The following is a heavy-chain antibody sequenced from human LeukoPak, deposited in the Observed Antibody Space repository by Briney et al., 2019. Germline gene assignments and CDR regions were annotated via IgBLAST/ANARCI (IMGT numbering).Heavy chain of an antibody. Sequence: SETLSLTCAVYGGSFSGYYWSWIRQPPGKGLEWIGEINHSGSTNYNPSLKSRVTISVDTSENQFSLKLSSVTVADTAVYYCARYTGQWLVSGFDYWGQGTLVTVSS. J-gene: IGHJ4*02. CDR2: INHSGST. D-gene: IGHD6-19*01. V-gene: IGHV4-34*01. CDR1: GGSFSGYY. CDR3: ARYTGQWLVSGFDY.